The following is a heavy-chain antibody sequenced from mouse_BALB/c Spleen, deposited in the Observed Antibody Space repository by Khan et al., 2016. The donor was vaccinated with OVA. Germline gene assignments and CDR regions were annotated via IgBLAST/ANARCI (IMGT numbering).Heavy chain of an antibody. J-gene: IGHJ4*01. V-gene: IGHV2-6-5*01. CDR3: AKGVWSYYYTLDY. CDR1: GFSLNDYG. CDR2: IWGGGST. Sequence: QMQLEESGPGLVAPSQNLSITCTVSGFSLNDYGVSWIRQPPGKGLEWLGVIWGGGSTSYNSALKSRLSITKDNSKSQVFLKMSSLQSDDTASFDCAKGVWSYYYTLDYWGQGTSVTVSS.